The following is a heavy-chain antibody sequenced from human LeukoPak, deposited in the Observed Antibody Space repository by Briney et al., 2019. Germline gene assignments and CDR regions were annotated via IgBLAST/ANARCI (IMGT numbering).Heavy chain of an antibody. CDR3: ASSGTDGVHY. D-gene: IGHD3-10*01. V-gene: IGHV1-69*05. CDR1: GGTFSSYA. J-gene: IGHJ4*02. CDR2: IIPIFGTA. Sequence: SVKVSCKASGGTFSSYAVSWVRQAPGQGLEWMGGIIPIFGTANYAQKFQGRVTITTDESTSTAYMELSSLRSEDTAVYYCASSGTDGVHYWGQGTLVTVSS.